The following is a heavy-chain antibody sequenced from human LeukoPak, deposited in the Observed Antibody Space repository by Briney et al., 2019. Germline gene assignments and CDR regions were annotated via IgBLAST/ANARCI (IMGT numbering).Heavy chain of an antibody. Sequence: GGPLRLSFAAPGFPLSSYSWTWVPRAPGRGLDGVSSFISSSSYIYYADSVKGRFTISRDNAKNSPYLQMNSLRAEDTAVYYCARDGRQQLENQYYYYGMDVWGKGTTVTVSS. V-gene: IGHV3-21*01. CDR2: FISSSSYI. CDR3: ARDGRQQLENQYYYYGMDV. CDR1: GFPLSSYS. J-gene: IGHJ6*04. D-gene: IGHD6-13*01.